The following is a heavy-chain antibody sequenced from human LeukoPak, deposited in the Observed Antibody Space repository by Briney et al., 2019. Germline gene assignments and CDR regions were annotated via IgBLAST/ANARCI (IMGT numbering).Heavy chain of an antibody. V-gene: IGHV5-51*01. CDR1: GYRFTSYW. D-gene: IGHD6-19*01. CDR3: VKCAVTGTSVDY. CDR2: IYPGDSDT. Sequence: PGESLKISCKGPGYRFTSYWIGWVRQMPGKGLEWMGIIYPGDSDTRYSPSFQGQVTISADKSISTAYLQWSSLKASVTAMYHCVKCAVTGTSVDYWGQGTLVTVSS. J-gene: IGHJ4*02.